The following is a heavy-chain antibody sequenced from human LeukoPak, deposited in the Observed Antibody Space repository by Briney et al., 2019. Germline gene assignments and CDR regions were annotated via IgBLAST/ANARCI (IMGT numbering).Heavy chain of an antibody. CDR1: GFTFSSYS. V-gene: IGHV3-21*01. CDR2: ISSSSSYI. J-gene: IGHJ6*02. CDR3: ARDDATGIAVAGFQPYYGVDV. Sequence: GGSLRLSCAASGFTFSSYSMNWVRQAPGKGLEWVSSISSSSSYIYYADSVKGRFTISRDNAKNSLYLQMNSLRAEDTAVYYCARDDATGIAVAGFQPYYGVDVWGQGTTVTVSS. D-gene: IGHD6-19*01.